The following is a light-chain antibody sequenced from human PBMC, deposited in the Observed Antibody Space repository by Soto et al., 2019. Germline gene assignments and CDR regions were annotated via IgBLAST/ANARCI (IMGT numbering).Light chain of an antibody. Sequence: EVVMTQSPATVSVSPGEGVTLSCRASQTISNDLAWYQQKPGQAPRHLIYGASTRATGVPARFSGGGSGTEFSLTISSLQSEDFAFYYCQQNNNWPPVTFGGGTEVDIK. CDR2: GAS. J-gene: IGKJ4*01. V-gene: IGKV3-15*01. CDR3: QQNNNWPPVT. CDR1: QTISND.